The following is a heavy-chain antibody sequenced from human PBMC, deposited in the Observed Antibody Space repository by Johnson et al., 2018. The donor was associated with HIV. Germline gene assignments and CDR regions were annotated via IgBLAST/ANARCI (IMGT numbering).Heavy chain of an antibody. V-gene: IGHV3-33*01. CDR2: MWYDGSNR. D-gene: IGHD3-22*01. Sequence: QVQLVESRGGVVQPGRSLRLSCAASGFTFSTYGMHWVRQAPGKGLEWVAVMWYDGSNRYYADSVKGRFTISRDNSKNTLYLQMNSLRAEDTAVYYCARGRPNYYDSSGRYVPVAFDIWGQGTMVTVSS. CDR3: ARGRPNYYDSSGRYVPVAFDI. CDR1: GFTFSTYG. J-gene: IGHJ3*02.